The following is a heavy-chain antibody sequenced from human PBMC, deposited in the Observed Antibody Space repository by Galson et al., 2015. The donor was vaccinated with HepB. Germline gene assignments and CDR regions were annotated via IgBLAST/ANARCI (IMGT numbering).Heavy chain of an antibody. Sequence: SVKVSCKASGGTFSNYTVSWVRQAPGQGLEWMGRIIPLAGITNIAQKLQGRVTVTADKSTGTAYMKLRSLRSEDTAVYYCARDFYCIRATCYLMGDSYYGMDVWGQGATVIVSS. CDR1: GGTFSNYT. CDR2: IIPLAGIT. J-gene: IGHJ6*02. D-gene: IGHD2-15*01. CDR3: ARDFYCIRATCYLMGDSYYGMDV. V-gene: IGHV1-69*04.